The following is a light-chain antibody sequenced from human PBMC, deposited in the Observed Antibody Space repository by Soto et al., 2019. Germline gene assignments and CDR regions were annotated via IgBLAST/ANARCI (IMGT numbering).Light chain of an antibody. V-gene: IGKV3-20*01. CDR1: QSITSRY. CDR3: QHHGSSARTFT. J-gene: IGKJ3*01. Sequence: EIVLTQSPGTLSLSPGERATLTCRASQSITSRYLAWYQQKPGQAPRLLIYCASIRASGISDRFSGSGSGTDFTLTISSLEAEDFAVYYCQHHGSSARTFTFGPGTKVDI. CDR2: CAS.